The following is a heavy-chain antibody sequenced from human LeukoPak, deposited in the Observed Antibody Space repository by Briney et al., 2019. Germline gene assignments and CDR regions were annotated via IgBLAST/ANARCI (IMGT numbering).Heavy chain of an antibody. J-gene: IGHJ4*02. Sequence: ASVKVSCKASGYTFTSYGISWVRQAPGQGLEWMGWISAYNGNTNYAQKFQGRVTITADKSTSTAYMELSSLRSEDTAVYYCARGRWLQSCFDYWGQGILVTVSS. D-gene: IGHD5-24*01. CDR1: GYTFTSYG. CDR2: ISAYNGNT. V-gene: IGHV1-18*01. CDR3: ARGRWLQSCFDY.